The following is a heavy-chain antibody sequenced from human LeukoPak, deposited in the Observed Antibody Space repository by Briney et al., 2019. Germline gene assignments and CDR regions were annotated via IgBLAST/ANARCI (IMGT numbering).Heavy chain of an antibody. V-gene: IGHV6-1*01. CDR1: GDSVSSINGA. CDR3: ARDVATTGWYTFDY. D-gene: IGHD6-19*01. CDR2: SYYRSKWYS. J-gene: IGHJ4*02. Sequence: SQTLSLTCAISGDSVSSINGAWNWVRQSPSRGLEWLGRSYYRSKWYSDYAVPIQGRISINPDTSKSQFTLHLFSVTPDDTAVYNCARDVATTGWYTFDYWGQGNRVTVSS.